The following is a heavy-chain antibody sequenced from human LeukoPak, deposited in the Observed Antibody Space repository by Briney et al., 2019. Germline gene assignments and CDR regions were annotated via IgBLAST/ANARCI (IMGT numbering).Heavy chain of an antibody. CDR1: GFTVSSNY. CDR3: ARAESGQWYIDY. V-gene: IGHV3-66*01. CDR2: IYSGGST. D-gene: IGHD6-19*01. J-gene: IGHJ4*02. Sequence: GGSLRLSCAASGFTVSSNYMSWVRQAPGKGLEWVSVIYSGGSTDYADSVKGRFTISRDNSENTLYLQMNSLRAEDTAVYYCARAESGQWYIDYWGQGTLVTVSS.